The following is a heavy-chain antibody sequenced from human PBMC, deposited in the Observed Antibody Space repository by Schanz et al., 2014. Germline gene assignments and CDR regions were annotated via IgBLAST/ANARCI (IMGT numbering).Heavy chain of an antibody. CDR2: ISVYTGNT. CDR1: GYTFTTYA. V-gene: IGHV1-18*01. CDR3: AKAEYDSLTDSYSRLDP. D-gene: IGHD3-9*01. J-gene: IGHJ5*02. Sequence: QVQLVQSGAEVKKPGASVRVSCKASGYTFTTYAMSWVRQAPGQGLEWVGWISVYTGNTKYGQKVQGRVTMTADTSTNTAYMELRSLRADDTAVYYCAKAEYDSLTDSYSRLDPWGQGTLVTVSS.